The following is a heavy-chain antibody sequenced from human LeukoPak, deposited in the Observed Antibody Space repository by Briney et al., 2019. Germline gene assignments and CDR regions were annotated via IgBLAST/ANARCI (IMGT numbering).Heavy chain of an antibody. CDR2: IYYSGST. CDR3: ARARYSSSWSRSYYYYYMDV. V-gene: IGHV4-39*07. CDR1: GGSISSSSYY. D-gene: IGHD6-13*01. Sequence: SETLSLTCTVSGGSISSSSYYWGWICQPPGKGLEWIGSIYYSGSTYYNPSLKSRVTISVDTSKNQFSLKLSSVTAADTAVYYCARARYSSSWSRSYYYYYMDVWGKGTTVTVSS. J-gene: IGHJ6*03.